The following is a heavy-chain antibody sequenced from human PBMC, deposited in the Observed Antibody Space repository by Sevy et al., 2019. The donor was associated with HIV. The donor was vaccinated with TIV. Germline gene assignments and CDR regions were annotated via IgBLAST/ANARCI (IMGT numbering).Heavy chain of an antibody. CDR3: ARFFNITIFGVVNDYGMDV. CDR1: GFTFSSYA. D-gene: IGHD3-3*01. J-gene: IGHJ6*02. V-gene: IGHV3-30*04. CDR2: ISYDGSNK. Sequence: GGSLRLSCAASGFTFSSYAMHSVRQAPGKWLEWVAVISYDGSNKYYADSVKGRFTISRDNSKNTLYLQMNSLRAEDTAVYYCARFFNITIFGVVNDYGMDVWGQGTTVTVSS.